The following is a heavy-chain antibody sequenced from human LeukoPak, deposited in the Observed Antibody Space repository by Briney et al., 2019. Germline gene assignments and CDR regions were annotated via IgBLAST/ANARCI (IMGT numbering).Heavy chain of an antibody. V-gene: IGHV4-61*02. J-gene: IGHJ6*03. D-gene: IGHD3-22*01. CDR2: IYTSGST. Sequence: TSETLSLTCTVSGDSISSGSYYWSWIRQPAGKGLEWIGRIYTSGSTNYNASLMSRVTISVDTSKNQFSLKLSSVTAADTAVYYCARERVTYYYDSSGPITYYYMDVWGKGTTVTVSS. CDR3: ARERVTYYYDSSGPITYYYMDV. CDR1: GDSISSGSYY.